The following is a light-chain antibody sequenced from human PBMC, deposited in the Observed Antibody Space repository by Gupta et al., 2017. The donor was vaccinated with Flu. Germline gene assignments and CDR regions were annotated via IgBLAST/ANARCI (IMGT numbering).Light chain of an antibody. J-gene: IGLJ1*01. CDR3: SSYTSGSTFYV. CDR1: SSDVGRSDY. CDR2: DVT. Sequence: QSALTQPASVSASPGPSISLSCTTTSSDVGRSDYVSWYQQHPDKAPKLIIYDVTNRPSGVSSRFSGSKSGNTASLTISGLQAEDETDYYCSSYTSGSTFYVFGTGTKVTVL. V-gene: IGLV2-14*01.